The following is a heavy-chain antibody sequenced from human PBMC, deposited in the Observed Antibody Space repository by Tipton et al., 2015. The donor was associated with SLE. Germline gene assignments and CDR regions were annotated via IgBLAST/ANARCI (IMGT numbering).Heavy chain of an antibody. CDR1: GGSIRSSNYY. J-gene: IGHJ2*01. CDR2: IYYSGST. D-gene: IGHD1-26*01. V-gene: IGHV4-39*07. CDR3: AKADGVVGGQVPYWYFDL. Sequence: TLSLTCTVSGGSIRSSNYYWGWIRQPPGKGLEWIGSIYYSGSTYYNPSLKSRVTISVDTSKNQFSLKLSSVTAADTAMYYCAKADGVVGGQVPYWYFDLWGRGTLVTVSS.